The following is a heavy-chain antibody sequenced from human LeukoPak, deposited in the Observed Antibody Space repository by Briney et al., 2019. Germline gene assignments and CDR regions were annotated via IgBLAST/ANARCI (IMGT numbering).Heavy chain of an antibody. D-gene: IGHD4-11*01. V-gene: IGHV3-49*04. CDR2: IRSKAYGGTT. J-gene: IGHJ4*02. Sequence: GGSLRLSCAASGFTFSSYSMSWVRQAPGKGLEWVGFIRSKAYGGTTEYAASVKGRFSISRDDSKSIAYLQMNSLKTEDTAVYYCTREDRGVTTYFDYWGQGTLVTVSS. CDR1: GFTFSSYS. CDR3: TREDRGVTTYFDY.